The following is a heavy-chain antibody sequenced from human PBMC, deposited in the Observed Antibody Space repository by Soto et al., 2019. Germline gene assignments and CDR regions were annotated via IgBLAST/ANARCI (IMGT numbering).Heavy chain of an antibody. CDR1: GFFFPTYW. D-gene: IGHD4-17*01. CDR3: TRGGDYGGRQNAFDI. Sequence: EVQLVESGGGLVQPGGSLRLSCAASGFFFPTYWMSWVRQAPGKGLEWVADINQDGSEKYHVDSVKGRFTISRDNPKNSLYLEMNSLRAEDTAIYYWTRGGDYGGRQNAFDIWGQGTMVTVSS. V-gene: IGHV3-7*03. J-gene: IGHJ3*02. CDR2: INQDGSEK.